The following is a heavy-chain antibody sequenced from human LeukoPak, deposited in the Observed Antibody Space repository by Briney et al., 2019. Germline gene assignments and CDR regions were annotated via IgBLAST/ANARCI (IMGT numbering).Heavy chain of an antibody. Sequence: PSETLSLTCTLSGGSIRRSYRSSIRQPPGTGLEWISYIYYTGRADYNPSLKSRVSMSVDTSKNQFSLRVNSMTDADLAVYYCARGYFWSGYFADWGQGTLVTVSS. CDR1: GGSIRRSY. CDR3: ARGYFWSGYFAD. CDR2: IYYTGRA. J-gene: IGHJ4*02. V-gene: IGHV4-59*01. D-gene: IGHD3-3*01.